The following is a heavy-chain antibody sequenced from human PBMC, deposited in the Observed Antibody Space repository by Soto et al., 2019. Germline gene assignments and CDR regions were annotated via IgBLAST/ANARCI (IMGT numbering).Heavy chain of an antibody. J-gene: IGHJ6*02. Sequence: QVQLVESGGGVVQPGRSLRLSCAASGFTFSTYGMHWVRQAPGKGLEWVAVIWYDGSNKYYADSVKGRFTISRDNSKKMLYMQMNSMIAEDTAVYHCARGGYSAGWPYGMDVWGQGTTVTVS. CDR1: GFTFSTYG. V-gene: IGHV3-33*01. CDR2: IWYDGSNK. D-gene: IGHD6-19*01. CDR3: ARGGYSAGWPYGMDV.